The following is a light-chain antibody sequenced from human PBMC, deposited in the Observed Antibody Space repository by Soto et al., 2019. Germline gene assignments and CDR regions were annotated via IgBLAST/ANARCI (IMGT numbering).Light chain of an antibody. CDR1: QSVSGTF. CDR3: QQYGTSPYT. Sequence: EIVLTQSPGTLSLSPGERATLPCRASQSVSGTFLAWYQQKPGQAPRLLIYAASTRAAGIPDRFSGSGSGTEFTLTISRLEPGDFAVYFCQQYGTSPYTFGQGTKVEMK. V-gene: IGKV3-20*01. J-gene: IGKJ2*01. CDR2: AAS.